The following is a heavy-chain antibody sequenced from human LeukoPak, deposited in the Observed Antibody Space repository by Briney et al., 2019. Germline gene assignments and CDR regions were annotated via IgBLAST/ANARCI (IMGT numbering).Heavy chain of an antibody. Sequence: SETLSLTCAVYGGSFSGYYWSWIRQPPGKGLEWIGEINHSGSTNYNPSLKSRVTISVDTSKNQFSLKLSSVTAADTAVYYCARRCSSTSCYAHYYYYGMDVWGQGTTVTVSS. CDR3: ARRCSSTSCYAHYYYYGMDV. V-gene: IGHV4-34*01. J-gene: IGHJ6*02. D-gene: IGHD2-2*01. CDR1: GGSFSGYY. CDR2: INHSGST.